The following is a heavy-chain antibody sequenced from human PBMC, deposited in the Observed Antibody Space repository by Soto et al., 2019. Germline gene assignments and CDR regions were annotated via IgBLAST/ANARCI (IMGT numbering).Heavy chain of an antibody. CDR2: INPNSGGT. V-gene: IGHV1-2*02. D-gene: IGHD3-22*01. CDR3: ARDFAMIVVAIFDY. CDR1: GYTFTGYY. J-gene: IGHJ4*02. Sequence: ASVKVSCKASGYTFTGYYMHWVRQSPGQGLEWMGWINPNSGGTNYAQKFQGRVTMTRDTSISTAYMELSRLRSDDTAVYYCARDFAMIVVAIFDYWGQGTLVTAPQ.